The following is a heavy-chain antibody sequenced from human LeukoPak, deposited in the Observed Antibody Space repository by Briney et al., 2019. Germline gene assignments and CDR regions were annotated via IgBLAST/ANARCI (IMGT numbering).Heavy chain of an antibody. CDR2: IKQDGSEK. CDR1: GFTFSSYW. J-gene: IGHJ4*02. D-gene: IGHD6-19*01. Sequence: GGSLRLSCAASGFTFSSYWMSWVRQAPGKGLEWVANIKQDGSEKYYVDSVKGRFTISRDNAKNPLYLQMNSLRAEDTAVYYCARGMGSGWYVADYWGQGTLVTVSS. V-gene: IGHV3-7*01. CDR3: ARGMGSGWYVADY.